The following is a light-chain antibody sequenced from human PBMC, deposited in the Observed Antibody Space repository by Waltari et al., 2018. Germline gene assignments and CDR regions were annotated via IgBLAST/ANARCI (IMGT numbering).Light chain of an antibody. V-gene: IGLV2-23*01. CDR3: CSYAGRITFVV. Sequence: QSALTQPASVSGSPGQSITISCIGTSSDLGGYNFVSWYQQHPGKAPKVLIYEGTKRPSGISNRFSGSKSGNTASLTISGLQAEDEADYYCCSYAGRITFVVFGGGTKLTVL. J-gene: IGLJ2*01. CDR1: SSDLGGYNF. CDR2: EGT.